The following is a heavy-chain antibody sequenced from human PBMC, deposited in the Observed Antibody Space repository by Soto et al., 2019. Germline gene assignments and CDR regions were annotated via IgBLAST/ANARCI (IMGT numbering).Heavy chain of an antibody. CDR3: ARGGYCSSTSCYAPRPIGFDY. CDR2: IYYSGST. J-gene: IGHJ4*02. Sequence: SETLSLTCTVSGGSISSYYWSWIRQPPGKGLEWIGYIYYSGSTNYNPSLKSRVTISVDTSKNQFSLKLSSVTAADTAVYYCARGGYCSSTSCYAPRPIGFDYWGQGTLVTVSS. V-gene: IGHV4-59*01. D-gene: IGHD2-2*01. CDR1: GGSISSYY.